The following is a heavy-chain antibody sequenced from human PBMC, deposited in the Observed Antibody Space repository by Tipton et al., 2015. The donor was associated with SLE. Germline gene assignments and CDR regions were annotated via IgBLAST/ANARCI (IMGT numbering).Heavy chain of an antibody. J-gene: IGHJ4*02. CDR3: AKDPPREAGLFDY. CDR1: GFTFSSYA. V-gene: IGHV3-30-3*01. D-gene: IGHD6-19*01. Sequence: SLRLSCAASGFTFSSYAMHWVRQAPGKGLEWVAVISYDGSNKYYADSVKGRFTISRDNSKNTLYLQMNSLRAEDTAVYYCAKDPPREAGLFDYWGQGTLVTVSS. CDR2: ISYDGSNK.